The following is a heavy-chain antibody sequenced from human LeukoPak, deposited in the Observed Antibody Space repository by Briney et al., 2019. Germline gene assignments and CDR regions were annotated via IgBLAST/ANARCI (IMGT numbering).Heavy chain of an antibody. CDR1: GFTFSNYW. J-gene: IGHJ4*02. CDR2: IKQDGNKK. D-gene: IGHD5-18*01. Sequence: GGSLRLSCAASGFTFSNYWMSWVRQAPGKGLEWVANIKQDGNKKNYVDSVKGRFTISRDNAKNSLYLQMSSLRAEDTAVYYCAIEGEFGYGYFYWGQGTLVTVSS. CDR3: AIEGEFGYGYFY. V-gene: IGHV3-7*01.